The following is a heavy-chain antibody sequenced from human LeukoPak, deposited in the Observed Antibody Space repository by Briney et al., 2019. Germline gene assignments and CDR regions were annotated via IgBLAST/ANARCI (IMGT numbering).Heavy chain of an antibody. CDR2: ISSSSSYI. D-gene: IGHD3-10*01. V-gene: IGHV3-21*04. CDR3: ARVASGSGTYYFDY. CDR1: GFTFSSYS. J-gene: IGHJ4*02. Sequence: PGGPLRLSCAASGFTFSSYSMNWVRQAPGKGLEWVSSISSSSSYIYYADSVKGRFTISRDTAKNSLYLLMSSLRAEDTAVYYCARVASGSGTYYFDYWGQGTLVTVSS.